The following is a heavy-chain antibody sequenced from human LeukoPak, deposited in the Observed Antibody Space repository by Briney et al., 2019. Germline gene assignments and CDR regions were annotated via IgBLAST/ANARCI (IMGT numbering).Heavy chain of an antibody. CDR3: AHAGYCSGGSCYPLQGFDP. V-gene: IGHV4-34*01. CDR2: INHSGST. D-gene: IGHD2-15*01. J-gene: IGHJ5*02. CDR1: GGSSSGYY. Sequence: SETLSLTCAIYGGSSSGYYWSWIRQPPGKGLEWIREINHSGSTNYNPSLKSRVTISVDTSKNQFSLKLSSVTAADTAVYYCAHAGYCSGGSCYPLQGFDPWGQGTLVTVSS.